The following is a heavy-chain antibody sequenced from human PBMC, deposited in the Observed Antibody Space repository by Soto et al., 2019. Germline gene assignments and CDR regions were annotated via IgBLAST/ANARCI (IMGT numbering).Heavy chain of an antibody. V-gene: IGHV4-59*01. J-gene: IGHJ5*02. CDR1: GGSISTYY. CDR3: ARGIGGSYYGWFDP. D-gene: IGHD1-26*01. CDR2: IYYSGST. Sequence: SETLSLTCTVSGGSISTYYWSWIRQPPGKGLEWIGYIYYSGSTNYNPSLKSRVTISVDTSKNQFSLKLSSVTAADTAVYYCARGIGGSYYGWFDPWGQGTLVTVSS.